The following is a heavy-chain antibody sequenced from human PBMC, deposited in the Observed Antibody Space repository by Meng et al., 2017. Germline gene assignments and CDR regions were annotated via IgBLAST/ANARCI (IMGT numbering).Heavy chain of an antibody. Sequence: SVKVSCKASGCTFSSYAISWVRQAPGQGLEWMGGIIPIFGTANYAQKFQGRVTITADESTSTAYMELSRLRSEDTAMYYCARHYYDSSGYHWRHHYYYYYGMDVWGQGTTVTVSS. V-gene: IGHV1-69*13. D-gene: IGHD3-22*01. CDR3: ARHYYDSSGYHWRHHYYYYYGMDV. CDR2: IIPIFGTA. CDR1: GCTFSSYA. J-gene: IGHJ6*02.